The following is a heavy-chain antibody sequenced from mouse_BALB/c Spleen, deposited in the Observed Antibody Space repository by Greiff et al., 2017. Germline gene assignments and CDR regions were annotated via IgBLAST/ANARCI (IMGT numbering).Heavy chain of an antibody. V-gene: IGHV1-15*01. CDR2: IDPETGGT. CDR1: GYTFTDYE. J-gene: IGHJ3*01. CDR3: DGRFAY. Sequence: VQLQESGAELVRPGASVTLSCKASGYTFTDYEMHWVKQTPVHGLEWIGAIDPETGGTAYNQKFKGKATLTADKSSSTAYMELRSLTSEDSAVYYSDGRFAYWGQGTLVTVSA.